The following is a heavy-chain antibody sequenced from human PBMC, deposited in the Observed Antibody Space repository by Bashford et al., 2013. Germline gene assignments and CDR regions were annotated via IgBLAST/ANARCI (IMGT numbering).Heavy chain of an antibody. CDR2: ITSSSDTI. CDR1: GASITSNNW. V-gene: IGHV3-48*02. J-gene: IGHJ6*02. D-gene: IGHD3-3*01. CDR3: ARAADYWRWMDV. Sequence: SSETLSLTCGVSGASITSNNWWSWVRQPPGKGLEWISYITSSSDTIYYADSVKGRFTISRDNAKNSLYLQMSSLRDEDTAVYYCARAADYWRWMDVWGQGTTVTVSS.